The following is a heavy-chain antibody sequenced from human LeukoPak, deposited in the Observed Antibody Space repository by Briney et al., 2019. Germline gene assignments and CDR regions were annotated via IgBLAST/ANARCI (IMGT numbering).Heavy chain of an antibody. CDR1: GGSFSGYY. Sequence: PSETLSLTCAVYGGSFSGYYWSWIRQPPGKGLEWIGEINHRGSTNYNPSLKSRVTISVDTSKNQFSLMLSSVTAADTAVYYCAIGLIFGVVITNFDYWGQGTLVTVSS. CDR2: INHRGST. CDR3: AIGLIFGVVITNFDY. J-gene: IGHJ4*02. D-gene: IGHD3-3*01. V-gene: IGHV4-34*01.